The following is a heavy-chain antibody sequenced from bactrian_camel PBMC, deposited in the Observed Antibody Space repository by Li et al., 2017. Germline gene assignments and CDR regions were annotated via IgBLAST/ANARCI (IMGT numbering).Heavy chain of an antibody. CDR3: AADELVRQPIWTSPTEYRY. CDR1: GYTYSHYC. Sequence: HVQLVESGGGSVQAGGSLRLSCVVSGYTYSHYCMGWFRQAPGQEREGVLCHSWHGRATYYADSVKGRFTVSRDDAKNTVYLQMNNLKEEDTAMYYCAADELVRQPIWTSPTEYRYWGQGTQVTVS. CDR2: HSWHGRAT. V-gene: IGHV3S60*01. D-gene: IGHD3*01. J-gene: IGHJ4*01.